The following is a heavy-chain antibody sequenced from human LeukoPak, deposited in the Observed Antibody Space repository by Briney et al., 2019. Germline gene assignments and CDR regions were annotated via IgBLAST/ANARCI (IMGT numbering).Heavy chain of an antibody. J-gene: IGHJ6*03. CDR2: ITWNSDNI. V-gene: IGHV3-9*01. Sequence: GGSLRLSCAASGFTFDDYAMHWVRQAPGKGLEWVSGITWNSDNIEYADSVKGRFTISRDNAKNSLYLQMNSLRAEDTAVYYCARVLRYCSGGNCYSGGLGYMDVWGKGTTVTISS. CDR1: GFTFDDYA. CDR3: ARVLRYCSGGNCYSGGLGYMDV. D-gene: IGHD2-15*01.